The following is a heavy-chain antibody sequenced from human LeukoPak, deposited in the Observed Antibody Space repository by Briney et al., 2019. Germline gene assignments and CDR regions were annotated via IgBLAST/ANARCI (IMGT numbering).Heavy chain of an antibody. Sequence: SETLSLTCAVYGGSFSGYYWSWIRQPPGKGLEWIGEINHSGSTNYNPSPKSRVTISVDTSKNQFSLKLSSVTAADTAVYYCARVSSAAGKIGFDYWGQGTLVTVSS. CDR2: INHSGST. V-gene: IGHV4-34*01. J-gene: IGHJ4*02. CDR1: GGSFSGYY. CDR3: ARVSSAAGKIGFDY. D-gene: IGHD6-13*01.